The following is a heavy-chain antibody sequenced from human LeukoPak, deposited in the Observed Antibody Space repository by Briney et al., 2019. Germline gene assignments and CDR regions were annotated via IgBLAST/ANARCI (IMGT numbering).Heavy chain of an antibody. CDR1: GFTFSSYS. CDR2: IYSDGST. J-gene: IGHJ3*02. V-gene: IGHV3-53*01. D-gene: IGHD1-26*01. CDR3: ARELREHGVFDI. Sequence: GGSLRLSCAVSGFTFSSYSMNWVRQAPGKGLEWVSEIYSDGSTYYAASVKGRFSISRDNSKNTVYLQMNSLRAEDTAVYYCARELREHGVFDIWGQGTTVTVSS.